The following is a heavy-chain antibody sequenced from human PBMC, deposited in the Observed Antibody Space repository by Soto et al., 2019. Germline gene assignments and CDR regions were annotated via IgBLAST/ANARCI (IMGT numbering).Heavy chain of an antibody. CDR3: ASSDAWEVLLAD. CDR2: IYFRGST. J-gene: IGHJ4*02. D-gene: IGHD1-26*01. Sequence: QVQLQESGPGLVKPSQTLSLTCTVSGASINSGGYYWSWIRQLPGNGLEWIGYIYFRGSTYYNPSSESRVTISIVTSQNQVSLKLSSVTASDKGGYYCASSDAWEVLLADWGQGTLVTVSS. CDR1: GASINSGGYY. V-gene: IGHV4-31*03.